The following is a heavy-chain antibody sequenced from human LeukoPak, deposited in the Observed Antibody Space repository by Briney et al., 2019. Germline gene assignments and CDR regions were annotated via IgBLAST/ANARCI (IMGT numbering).Heavy chain of an antibody. CDR3: ARDRYYGSGSYSYYFDY. Sequence: GRSLRLSCAASGFTFSSYGMHWVRQAPGKGLEGVAVIWYDGSNKYYADSVKGRFTISRDNSKNTLYLQMNSLRAEDTAVYYCARDRYYGSGSYSYYFDYWGQGTLVTVSS. CDR2: IWYDGSNK. J-gene: IGHJ4*02. V-gene: IGHV3-33*01. CDR1: GFTFSSYG. D-gene: IGHD3-10*01.